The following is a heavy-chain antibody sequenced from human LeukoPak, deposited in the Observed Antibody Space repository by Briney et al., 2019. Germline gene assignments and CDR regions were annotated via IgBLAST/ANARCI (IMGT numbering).Heavy chain of an antibody. J-gene: IGHJ6*03. D-gene: IGHD1-7*01. CDR1: GFTFSNYW. V-gene: IGHV3-74*01. CDR3: TRGLTGTTSNYMDG. Sequence: PGGSLRLSCAASGFTFSNYWMHWVRQAPGKGLVWVSRINSAGSDTTYADSVKGRFTFSRDNAKNMLYLQMNSLRAEDTAVYYCTRGLTGTTSNYMDGGGKGTRVTVSS. CDR2: INSAGSDT.